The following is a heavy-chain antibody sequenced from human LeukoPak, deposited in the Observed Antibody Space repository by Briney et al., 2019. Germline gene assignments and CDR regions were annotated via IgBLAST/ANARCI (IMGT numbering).Heavy chain of an antibody. V-gene: IGHV3-48*04. CDR3: ARGGRRRDGNNFLFDY. Sequence: QSGGSLRLSCAASGFIFSSYSMNWVRQAPGKGLEWVSYMSASTSTIYYADSVKGRFTISRDNAKNSLFLQMNSLRAEDTAVYYCARGGRRRDGNNFLFDYWGRGFLVTVSS. J-gene: IGHJ4*02. D-gene: IGHD5-24*01. CDR1: GFIFSSYS. CDR2: MSASTSTI.